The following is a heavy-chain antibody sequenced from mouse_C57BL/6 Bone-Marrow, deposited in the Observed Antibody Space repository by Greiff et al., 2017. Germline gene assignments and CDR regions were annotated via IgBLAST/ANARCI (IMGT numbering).Heavy chain of an antibody. J-gene: IGHJ4*01. D-gene: IGHD3-2*02. CDR1: GFSLTSYG. Sequence: VQVVESGPGLVQPSQSLSITCTVSGFSLTSYGVHWVRQSPGKGLEWLGVIWSGGSTDYNAAFISRLSISKDNSKSQVFFKMNSLQADDTAIYYCARKGDSGYCAMDYWGQGTSVTVSS. CDR3: ARKGDSGYCAMDY. CDR2: IWSGGST. V-gene: IGHV2-2*01.